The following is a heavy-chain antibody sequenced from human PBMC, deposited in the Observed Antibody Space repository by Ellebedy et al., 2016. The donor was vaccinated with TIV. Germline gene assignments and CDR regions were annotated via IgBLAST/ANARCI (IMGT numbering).Heavy chain of an antibody. CDR3: ARVARGSGSYQDWYFDL. CDR2: IYYSGST. D-gene: IGHD3-10*01. V-gene: IGHV4-59*12. Sequence: SETLSLXXTVSGGSISSYYWSWIRQPPGKGLEWIGYIYYSGSTNYNPSLKSRVTISVDTSKNQFSLKLSSVTAADTAVYYCARVARGSGSYQDWYFDLWGRGTLVTVSS. J-gene: IGHJ2*01. CDR1: GGSISSYY.